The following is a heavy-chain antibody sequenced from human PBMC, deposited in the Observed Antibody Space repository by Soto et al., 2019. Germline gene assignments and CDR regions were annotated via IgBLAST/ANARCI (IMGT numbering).Heavy chain of an antibody. D-gene: IGHD7-27*01. Sequence: GGSLRLSCAASGFSFSISPMHWVRQAPGKGPEWVALISYNGTNKFYADSVKGRFTISRDNSKSTLYLQVDSLRPEDAAVYYCARDPKTSGGQHWAFNYFDSWGQGTLVTVSS. CDR1: GFSFSISP. J-gene: IGHJ4*02. V-gene: IGHV3-30-3*01. CDR2: ISYNGTNK. CDR3: ARDPKTSGGQHWAFNYFDS.